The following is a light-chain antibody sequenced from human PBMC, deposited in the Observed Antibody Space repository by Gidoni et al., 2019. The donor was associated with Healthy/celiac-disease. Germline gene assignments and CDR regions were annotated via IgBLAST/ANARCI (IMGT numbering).Light chain of an antibody. CDR1: QSISSW. CDR2: KAS. J-gene: IGKJ2*01. V-gene: IGKV1-5*03. Sequence: EIQMTQSPSTLSASVGDRVTITCRASQSISSWLAWYQQKPGKAPKLLIYKASSLESGVPSRFSSSGSGTEFTLTISSLQPDDFATYYCQQYNSYSGTFGQGTKLEIK. CDR3: QQYNSYSGT.